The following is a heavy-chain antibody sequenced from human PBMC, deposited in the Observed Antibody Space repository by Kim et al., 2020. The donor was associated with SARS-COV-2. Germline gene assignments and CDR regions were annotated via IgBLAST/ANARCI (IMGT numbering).Heavy chain of an antibody. CDR1: GGSISPYF. CDR2: VYYSGSA. D-gene: IGHD5-18*01. Sequence: SETLSLTCSVSGGSISPYFWSWIRQPPRKRLEWIGYVYYSGSANYNPSLQSRVTISVDTSKNQFSLKLKSVTPADTAVYYCARSTDTPMADYYFAYWGQG. V-gene: IGHV4-59*01. J-gene: IGHJ4*02. CDR3: ARSTDTPMADYYFAY.